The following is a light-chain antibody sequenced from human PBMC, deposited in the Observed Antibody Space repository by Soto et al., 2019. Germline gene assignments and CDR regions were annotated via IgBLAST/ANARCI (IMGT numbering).Light chain of an antibody. CDR2: EGS. J-gene: IGLJ1*01. Sequence: QSVLTQTASLSGSPGQSTTISCTGTSSDVGSYNLVSWYQQHPGKAPKLMIYEGSKRPSGVSNRFSGSKSGNTASLTISGLQAEDEADYYCCSYAGSSTFDVFGTGTKVTVL. V-gene: IGLV2-23*03. CDR3: CSYAGSSTFDV. CDR1: SSDVGSYNL.